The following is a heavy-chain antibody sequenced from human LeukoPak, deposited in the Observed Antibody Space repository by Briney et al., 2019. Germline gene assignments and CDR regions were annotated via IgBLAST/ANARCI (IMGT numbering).Heavy chain of an antibody. Sequence: GGSQRLSCAPSGFTFSSYSMNWARQAPGKGLEWVSSISSSSSYIYYAASVRGRFTISGDNAKNSLYLQMNSLRAEDTAVYYCARDSLWFGERGGMGVWGERAPVTVSS. J-gene: IGHJ6*04. V-gene: IGHV3-21*01. CDR2: ISSSSSYI. CDR3: ARDSLWFGERGGMGV. D-gene: IGHD3-10*01. CDR1: GFTFSSYS.